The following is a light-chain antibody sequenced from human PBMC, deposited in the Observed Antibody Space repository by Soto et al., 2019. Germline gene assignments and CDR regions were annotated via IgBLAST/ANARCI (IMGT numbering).Light chain of an antibody. CDR3: AAWDDSLNGPV. J-gene: IGLJ1*01. V-gene: IGLV1-44*01. Sequence: QSVLTQPPSASGTPGQRVTISCSGSSSNIGINTVNWYQQLPGTAPNLLIYSSNQRPSGVPDRFSGSKSGTSASLAISGLQSEDEADYYCAAWDDSLNGPVFGTGTKLTVL. CDR2: SSN. CDR1: SSNIGINT.